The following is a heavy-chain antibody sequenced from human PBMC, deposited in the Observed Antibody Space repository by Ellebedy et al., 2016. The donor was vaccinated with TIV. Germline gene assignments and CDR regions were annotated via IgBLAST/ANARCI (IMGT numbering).Heavy chain of an antibody. V-gene: IGHV1-2*02. CDR3: ARGGIGSSFGWTFFDY. D-gene: IGHD5-18*01. CDR2: INPSGNT. Sequence: AASVKVSCKASGFSFTGHYMHWLRQAPGQGFEWLGWINPSGNTFYPQKFQGRVSVTRDMSTSTAYVELSSLTSDDTAVNYCARGGIGSSFGWTFFDYWGQGTLITVSS. CDR1: GFSFTGHY. J-gene: IGHJ4*02.